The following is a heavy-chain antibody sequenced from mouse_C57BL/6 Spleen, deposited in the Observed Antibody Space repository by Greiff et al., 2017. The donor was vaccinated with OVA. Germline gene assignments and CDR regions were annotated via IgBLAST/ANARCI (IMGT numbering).Heavy chain of an antibody. CDR1: GFTFSSYA. Sequence: EVQLQQSGGGLVKPGGSLKLSCAASGFTFSSYAMSWVRQTPEKRLEWVATISDGGSYTYYPDNVKGRFTISRDNAKNNLYLQMSHLKSEDTAMYYCARDRANSLDYWGQGTTLTVSS. D-gene: IGHD4-1*01. CDR3: ARDRANSLDY. V-gene: IGHV5-4*01. J-gene: IGHJ2*01. CDR2: ISDGGSYT.